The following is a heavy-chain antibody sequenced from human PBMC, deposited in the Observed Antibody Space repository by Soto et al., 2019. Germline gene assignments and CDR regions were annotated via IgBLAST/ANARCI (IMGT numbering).Heavy chain of an antibody. J-gene: IGHJ4*02. D-gene: IGHD3-10*01. Sequence: QVQLQESGPGLVKPSGTLSLTCAVSGGSIISSNCWSWVRQPPGKGLQWIGEIYHSGSTNFIPSLKSRVNISVDKSRNQFSLKLRSVTAADTAVYYCARRWGEGRVDYWGQGTLFTVSS. CDR2: IYHSGST. CDR1: GGSIISSNC. CDR3: ARRWGEGRVDY. V-gene: IGHV4-4*02.